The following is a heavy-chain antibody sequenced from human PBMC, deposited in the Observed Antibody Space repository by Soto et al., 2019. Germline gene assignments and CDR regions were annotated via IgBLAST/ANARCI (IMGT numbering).Heavy chain of an antibody. CDR2: IYHTGTT. Sequence: SETLSLTCFVSGASISSTYWWSWVRQTPGKRLEWIGQIYHTGTTSYNPSLKNRVTISLDKSNNQFSLRLTSMTAADTAVYYCATLPPRIVGVMTDIPTWGKGTLVTVSS. CDR1: GASISSTYW. J-gene: IGHJ5*02. D-gene: IGHD2-15*01. V-gene: IGHV4-4*02. CDR3: ATLPPRIVGVMTDIPT.